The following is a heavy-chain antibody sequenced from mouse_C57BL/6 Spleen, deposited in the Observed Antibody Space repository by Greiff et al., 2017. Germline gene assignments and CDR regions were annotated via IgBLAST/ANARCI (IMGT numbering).Heavy chain of an antibody. Sequence: QVQLQQPGAELVKPGASVKLSCKASGYTFTSYWMQWVKQRPGQGLEWIGEIDPSDSYTNYNQKFKGKATLTVDTSSSTAYMQLSSLTSEDSAVYYGASRYDYTWLAYWGQGTLVTVSA. CDR1: GYTFTSYW. J-gene: IGHJ3*01. CDR3: ASRYDYTWLAY. CDR2: IDPSDSYT. V-gene: IGHV1-50*01. D-gene: IGHD2-4*01.